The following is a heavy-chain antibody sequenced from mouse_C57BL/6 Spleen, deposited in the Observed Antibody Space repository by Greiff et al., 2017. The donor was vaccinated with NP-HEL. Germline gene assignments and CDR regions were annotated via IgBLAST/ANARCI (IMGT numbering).Heavy chain of an antibody. J-gene: IGHJ2*01. CDR3: ARGSNGDW. V-gene: IGHV1-82*01. CDR2: IYPGDGDT. D-gene: IGHD2-5*01. Sequence: VQLQQSGPELVKPGASVKISCKASGYAFSSSWMNWVKQRPGKGLEWIGRIYPGDGDTNYNGKFKGKATLTADKSSSTAYMQLSSLTSEDSAVYFCARGSNGDWWGQGTTLTVSS. CDR1: GYAFSSSW.